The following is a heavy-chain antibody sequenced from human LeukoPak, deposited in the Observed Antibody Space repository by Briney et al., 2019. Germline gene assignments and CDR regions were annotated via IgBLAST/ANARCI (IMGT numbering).Heavy chain of an antibody. V-gene: IGHV1-46*01. Sequence: GASVKLSCKAAGYSFTSHYMHWVRQAPGQGLEWMGLVNPRGTATRYAESFQGRLTLTRDLSTSTDYIELSSLRSDDTAVYFCARDTSEGDYAWWFDPWGQGTLVTVSS. CDR2: VNPRGTAT. CDR1: GYSFTSHY. D-gene: IGHD3-16*01. J-gene: IGHJ5*02. CDR3: ARDTSEGDYAWWFDP.